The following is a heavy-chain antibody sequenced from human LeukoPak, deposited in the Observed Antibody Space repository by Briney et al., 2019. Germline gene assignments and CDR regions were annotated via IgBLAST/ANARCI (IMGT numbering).Heavy chain of an antibody. J-gene: IGHJ1*01. CDR1: GGSFSDYY. CDR3: AREGSYSGSGSPPLEH. CDR2: INHSGGT. V-gene: IGHV4-34*01. Sequence: SETLSLTCAVYGGSFSDYYWSWVRQSPGKGLEWIGEINHSGGTNYNPSLKSRVTISVDTSKNQFSLKLSSVTAADTAVYYCAREGSYSGSGSPPLEHCGQGTLVTVSS. D-gene: IGHD3-10*01.